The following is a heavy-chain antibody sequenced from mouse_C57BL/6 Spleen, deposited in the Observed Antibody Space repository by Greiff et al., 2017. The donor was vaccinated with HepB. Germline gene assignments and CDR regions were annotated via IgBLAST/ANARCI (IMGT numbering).Heavy chain of an antibody. J-gene: IGHJ4*01. Sequence: VQLQQSGAELVRPGASVTLSCKASGYTFTDYEMHWVKQTPVHGLEWIGAIDPETGGTAYNQKFKGKAILTADQSSSTAYMELRSLTSEDSAVYYCTRWGVVAPMDYWGQGTSVTVSS. CDR1: GYTFTDYE. D-gene: IGHD1-1*01. CDR2: IDPETGGT. V-gene: IGHV1-15*01. CDR3: TRWGVVAPMDY.